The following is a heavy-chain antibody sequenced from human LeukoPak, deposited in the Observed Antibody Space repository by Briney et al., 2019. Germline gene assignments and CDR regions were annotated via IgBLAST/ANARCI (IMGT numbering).Heavy chain of an antibody. CDR1: GFTFDDYA. CDR2: ISWDGGST. D-gene: IGHD3-22*01. Sequence: GGSLRLSCAASGFTFDDYAMHWVRQAPGKGLEWVSLISWDGGSTYYADSVKGRFTISRDNSKNSLYLQMNSLRAEDTALYYCAKESRGITMRRRDRGYYMDVWGKGTTATVSS. J-gene: IGHJ6*03. CDR3: AKESRGITMRRRDRGYYMDV. V-gene: IGHV3-43D*03.